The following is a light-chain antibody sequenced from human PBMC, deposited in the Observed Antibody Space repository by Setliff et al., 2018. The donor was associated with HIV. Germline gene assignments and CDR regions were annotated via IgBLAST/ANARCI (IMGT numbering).Light chain of an antibody. J-gene: IGLJ1*01. CDR1: SSDIGAYNY. CDR3: SSYTSSGTRV. Sequence: QSVLTQPASVSGSPGLSITISCTGTSSDIGAYNYVSWYQQHPGKAPKLMIYDVSSRPSGVSNRFSGSKSGNTASLTISGLQAEDEADYYCSSYTSSGTRVFGTGTKVTVL. V-gene: IGLV2-14*01. CDR2: DVS.